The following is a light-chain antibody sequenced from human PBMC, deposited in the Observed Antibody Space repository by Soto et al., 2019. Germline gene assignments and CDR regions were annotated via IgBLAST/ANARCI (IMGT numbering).Light chain of an antibody. Sequence: QSALTQPASVSGSPGQSITISCTGSSSDVGGYDYVSWYQQHPGKTPKLMIFEVSNRPSGVPNRFSGTKSGNTASLTISGLQAEDEATYYCSSYTTSSTPVLFGGGTKLTVL. J-gene: IGLJ3*02. V-gene: IGLV2-14*01. CDR2: EVS. CDR3: SSYTTSSTPVL. CDR1: SSDVGGYDY.